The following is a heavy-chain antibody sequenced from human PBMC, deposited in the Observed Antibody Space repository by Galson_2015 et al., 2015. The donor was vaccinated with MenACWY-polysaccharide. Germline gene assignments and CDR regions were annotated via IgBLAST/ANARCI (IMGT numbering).Heavy chain of an antibody. CDR2: ISYDGKNK. D-gene: IGHD7-27*01. V-gene: IGHV3-30*03. CDR1: GFAFSNYA. CDR3: ARGYGNWAFDL. Sequence: SLRLSCAVSGFAFSNYAIHWVRQAPGKGLEWVAVISYDGKNKYYAEAVKGRFTISRDNSKETLDMQMNSLTPEDTAVYHCARGYGNWAFDLWGQGTLVIVSS. J-gene: IGHJ4*02.